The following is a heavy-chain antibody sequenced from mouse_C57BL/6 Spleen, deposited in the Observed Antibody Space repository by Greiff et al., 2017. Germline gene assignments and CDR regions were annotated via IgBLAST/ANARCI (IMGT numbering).Heavy chain of an antibody. Sequence: QVQLKESGAELVRPGTSVKMSCKASGYTFTNYWIGWAKQRPGHGLEWIGDIYPGGGYTNYNEKFKGKATLTADKSSSTAYMQFSSLTSEDSAIYYCARWDSGWFAYWGQGTLVTVSA. CDR3: ARWDSGWFAY. J-gene: IGHJ3*01. CDR1: GYTFTNYW. V-gene: IGHV1-63*01. D-gene: IGHD4-1*01. CDR2: IYPGGGYT.